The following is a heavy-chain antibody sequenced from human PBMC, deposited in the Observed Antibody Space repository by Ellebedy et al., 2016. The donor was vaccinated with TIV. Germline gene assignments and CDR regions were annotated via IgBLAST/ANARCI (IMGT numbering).Heavy chain of an antibody. V-gene: IGHV3-23*01. J-gene: IGHJ4*02. Sequence: GESLKISCAASGFTFSDYYMSWIRQAPGKGLEWVSAISGSGGSTYYADSVKGRFTISRDNSKNTLYLQMNSLRAEDTAVYYCATVGLYYFDYWGQGTLVTVSS. CDR1: GFTFSDYY. CDR2: ISGSGGST. CDR3: ATVGLYYFDY. D-gene: IGHD1-26*01.